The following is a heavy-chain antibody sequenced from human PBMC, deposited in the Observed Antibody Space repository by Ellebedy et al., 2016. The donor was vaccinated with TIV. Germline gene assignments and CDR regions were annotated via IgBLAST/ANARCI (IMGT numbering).Heavy chain of an antibody. J-gene: IGHJ3*02. V-gene: IGHV4-34*01. Sequence: MPSETLSLTCAVYGGSFSGYYWSWIRQPPGKGLEWIGEINHSGSTNYNPSLKSRVTISVDTSKNQFSLKLSSVTAADTAVYYCARRTLIVEMATTNAFDIWGQGTMVTVSS. CDR2: INHSGST. D-gene: IGHD5-24*01. CDR3: ARRTLIVEMATTNAFDI. CDR1: GGSFSGYY.